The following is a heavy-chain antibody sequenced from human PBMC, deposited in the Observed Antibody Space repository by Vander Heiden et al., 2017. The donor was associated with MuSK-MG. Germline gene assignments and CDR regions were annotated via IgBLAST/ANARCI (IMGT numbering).Heavy chain of an antibody. D-gene: IGHD2-2*01. CDR3: AASLWGYCSSTSCRGNWFDP. CDR2: IVVGSGNT. Sequence: QMQLVQSGPEVKKPGTSVKVSCKAAGFTLTSSALQRVRQARGQRLEWIGWIVVGSGNTNYAQKFQERVTITRDMSTSTAYMELSSLRSEDTAVYYCAASLWGYCSSTSCRGNWFDPWGQGTLVTVSS. V-gene: IGHV1-58*01. CDR1: GFTLTSSA. J-gene: IGHJ5*02.